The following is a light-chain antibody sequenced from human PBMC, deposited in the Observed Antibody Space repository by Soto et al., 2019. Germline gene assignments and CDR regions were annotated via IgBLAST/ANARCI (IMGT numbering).Light chain of an antibody. CDR2: GNN. CDR1: SSNIGAGYD. J-gene: IGLJ1*01. CDR3: QSYDITLSASV. V-gene: IGLV1-40*01. Sequence: QCALTQPHSVSGAPWRRGTISGMGGSSNIGAGYDVHWYQQLPGTAPKLLIYGNNNRPSGVPDRFSGSKSGTSASLAITGLQAEDEADYYCQSYDITLSASVFGTGTTVTVL.